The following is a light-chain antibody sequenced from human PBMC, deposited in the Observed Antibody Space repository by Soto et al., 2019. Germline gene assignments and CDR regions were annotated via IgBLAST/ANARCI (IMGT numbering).Light chain of an antibody. Sequence: EIVLTQSPGSLSLSPGQRATLSCRASQSVDTTFFAWYQKKPGQAPRLLIYGASKSATGIPDRFSGSGSGTDFTLIISRLEPEHSAVYYCQQYMSSVTFGQGTKVEIK. CDR1: QSVDTTF. CDR3: QQYMSSVT. V-gene: IGKV3-20*01. J-gene: IGKJ1*01. CDR2: GAS.